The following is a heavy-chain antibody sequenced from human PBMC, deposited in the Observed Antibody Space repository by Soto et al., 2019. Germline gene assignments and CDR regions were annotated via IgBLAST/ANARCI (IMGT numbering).Heavy chain of an antibody. Sequence: SQTLSLTCAISGDSVSSNSVVWNWIRQSPSRGLEWLGRTYYRSQWYYDYAVSVKSRISINPDTSKNQFSLQLNSLTPEDTAVYYCARLICNSWLDYWGQGTLVTVSS. CDR2: TYYRSQWYY. J-gene: IGHJ4*02. D-gene: IGHD3-10*01. CDR1: GDSVSSNSVV. V-gene: IGHV6-1*01. CDR3: ARLICNSWLDY.